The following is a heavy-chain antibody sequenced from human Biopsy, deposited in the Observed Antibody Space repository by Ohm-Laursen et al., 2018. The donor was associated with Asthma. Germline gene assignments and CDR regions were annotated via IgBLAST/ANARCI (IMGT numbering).Heavy chain of an antibody. Sequence: AASVKVSCKVSGYTFIGCHIHWMRQAPGQGLEWMGRINPNSGGTNYAQKFQGRVTMTRDTSISTAYMELSSLRSEDTAVYYCARAIHGGNSDRLDFYYYGLDIWGQGTTVTVSS. CDR2: INPNSGGT. J-gene: IGHJ6*02. CDR1: GYTFIGCH. CDR3: ARAIHGGNSDRLDFYYYGLDI. D-gene: IGHD4-23*01. V-gene: IGHV1-2*06.